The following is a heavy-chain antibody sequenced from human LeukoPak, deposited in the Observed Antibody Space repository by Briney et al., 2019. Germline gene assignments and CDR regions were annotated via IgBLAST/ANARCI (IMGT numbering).Heavy chain of an antibody. V-gene: IGHV3-43*02. Sequence: GGSLRLSCAASGFTFDDYAMHWVRQAPGKGLEWVSLISGDGGSTYYADSVKGRFTISRDNSKNSLYLQMNSLRTEDTALYYCATPDSRYFDWLLYWGQGTLVTVPS. CDR2: ISGDGGST. J-gene: IGHJ4*02. CDR1: GFTFDDYA. CDR3: ATPDSRYFDWLLY. D-gene: IGHD3-9*01.